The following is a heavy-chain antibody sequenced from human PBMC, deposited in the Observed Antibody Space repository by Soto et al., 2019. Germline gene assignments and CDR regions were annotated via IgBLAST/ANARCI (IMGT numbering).Heavy chain of an antibody. J-gene: IGHJ6*02. CDR2: IIPIFGTA. V-gene: IGHV1-69*13. Sequence: GASVKVSCKASGGTFSSYAISWVRQAPGQGLEWMGGIIPIFGTANYAQKFQGRVTITADESTSTAYMELSSLRSEDTAVYYCASLPGIAAAGTLSYYYGMDVWGQGTTVTVSS. D-gene: IGHD6-13*01. CDR3: ASLPGIAAAGTLSYYYGMDV. CDR1: GGTFSSYA.